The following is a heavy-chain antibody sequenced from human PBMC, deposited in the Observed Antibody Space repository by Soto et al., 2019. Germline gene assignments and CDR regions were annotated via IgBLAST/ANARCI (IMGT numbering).Heavy chain of an antibody. D-gene: IGHD3-3*02. CDR3: AKDSISYNGIYDAFDV. CDR1: GFTFSNYA. V-gene: IGHV3-23*01. Sequence: VQLLESGGGLVQPVGSLRLSCEASGFTFSNYAMAWVRQTPGEGPEWVSTIGGGDDIFYAESVKGRFIISRDDSRSTMYLQMDNLRVEDTAIYFCAKDSISYNGIYDAFDVWGQGTVVTVSS. CDR2: IGGGDDI. J-gene: IGHJ3*01.